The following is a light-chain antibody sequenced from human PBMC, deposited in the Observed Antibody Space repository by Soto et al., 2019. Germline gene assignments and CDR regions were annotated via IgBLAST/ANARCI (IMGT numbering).Light chain of an antibody. Sequence: QSVLTQPASVSAAPGQQVTICCSGSLSNIEYNFVSWYQQFPGKAPKLLIYDDNQRPSGVPARFSASKSGTSATLGVTGLQPGDGATYYCGTWDPSLNARVFGGGTKLTVL. CDR1: LSNIEYNF. CDR2: DDN. CDR3: GTWDPSLNARV. V-gene: IGLV1-51*01. J-gene: IGLJ3*02.